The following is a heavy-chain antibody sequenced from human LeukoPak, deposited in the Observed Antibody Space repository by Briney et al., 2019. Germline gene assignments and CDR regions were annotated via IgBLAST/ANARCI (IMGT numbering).Heavy chain of an antibody. Sequence: GGSLRLSCAASGFTFSSYWMSWVRQAPGKGLEWVANIKQDGSEKYYVDSVKGRFTISRDNAKNSLYLQMNSLRAEDTAVYYCARAPSPRYFDWLLFPDYWGQGTLVTVSS. V-gene: IGHV3-7*01. CDR2: IKQDGSEK. CDR1: GFTFSSYW. CDR3: ARAPSPRYFDWLLFPDY. J-gene: IGHJ4*02. D-gene: IGHD3-9*01.